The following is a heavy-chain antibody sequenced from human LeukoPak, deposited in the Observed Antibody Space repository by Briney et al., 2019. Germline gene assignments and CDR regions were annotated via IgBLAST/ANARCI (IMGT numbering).Heavy chain of an antibody. CDR3: ARVSISVVAKQYYFDY. V-gene: IGHV4-34*01. CDR1: GGSFSGYY. Sequence: PSETLSLTCAVYGGSFSGYYWSWIRQPPGKGLEWIGEINHSGSTNYNPSLKSRVTISVDTSKNQFSLKLSSVTAADTAVYYCARVSISVVAKQYYFDYWGQGTLVTVSS. D-gene: IGHD2-15*01. CDR2: INHSGST. J-gene: IGHJ4*02.